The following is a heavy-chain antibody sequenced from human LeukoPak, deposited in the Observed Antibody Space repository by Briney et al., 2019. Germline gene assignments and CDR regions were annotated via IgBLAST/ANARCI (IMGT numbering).Heavy chain of an antibody. J-gene: IGHJ4*02. D-gene: IGHD5-12*01. V-gene: IGHV4-4*07. CDR2: IYTGGST. CDR1: GGSISSYY. CDR3: ARGRPKRGYSGYDF. Sequence: SETLSLTCTVSGGSISSYYRSWIRQPAGKGLEWIGRIYTGGSTNYNPSLKSRVTMSVDTSKNQFSLKLSSVTAADTAVYYCARGRPKRGYSGYDFWGQGTLVTVSS.